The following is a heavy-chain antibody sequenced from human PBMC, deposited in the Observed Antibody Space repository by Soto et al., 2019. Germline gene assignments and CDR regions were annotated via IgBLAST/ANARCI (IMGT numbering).Heavy chain of an antibody. V-gene: IGHV1-18*01. D-gene: IGHD3-22*01. Sequence: ASVNRACKAAGYAFTVDRSSRVSHDPRQGLEWMGWISAYNGNTNYAQKLQGRVTMTTDTSTSTAYMELRSLRSDDTAVYYCARVVYYDSSGSHYFDFWGQGTLVPVTP. CDR1: GYAFTVDR. CDR3: ARVVYYDSSGSHYFDF. J-gene: IGHJ4*02. CDR2: ISAYNGNT.